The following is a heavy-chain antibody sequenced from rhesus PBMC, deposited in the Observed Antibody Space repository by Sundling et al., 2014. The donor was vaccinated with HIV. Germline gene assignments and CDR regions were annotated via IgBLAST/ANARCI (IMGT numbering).Heavy chain of an antibody. Sequence: QVQLQESGPGLVKPSETLSLTCSVSGASISYYWWSWLRQPPGKGLEWIGEINGNSGRTDYNPSLNSRVTISKDTSKNQFSLKLSSVTAADTALYYCAREAGYNAFDSWGQGVVVTVSS. V-gene: IGHV4-80*01. J-gene: IGHJ6*01. CDR1: GASISYYW. CDR3: AREAGYNAFDS. CDR2: INGNSGRT. D-gene: IGHD5-36*01.